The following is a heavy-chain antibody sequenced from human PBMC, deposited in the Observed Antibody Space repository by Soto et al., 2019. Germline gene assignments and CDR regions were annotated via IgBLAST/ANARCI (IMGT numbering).Heavy chain of an antibody. D-gene: IGHD6-19*01. CDR1: GSTYTSYG. CDR2: ISAYNGNT. J-gene: IGHJ6*02. Sequence: ASVKVSCKASGSTYTSYGISSVRQAPGQGLEWMVCISAYNGNTNFAQKLQVRVTMTTDPSTSTAYMERRSLRSDDTAVYYCARTHSSYYYGIDVWGQGSTVTGSS. V-gene: IGHV1-18*01. CDR3: ARTHSSYYYGIDV.